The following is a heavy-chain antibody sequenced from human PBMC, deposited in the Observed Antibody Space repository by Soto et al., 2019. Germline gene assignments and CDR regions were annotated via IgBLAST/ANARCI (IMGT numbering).Heavy chain of an antibody. V-gene: IGHV4-34*01. CDR1: GGSVNGHY. D-gene: IGHD3-3*01. Sequence: PSETLSLTCAVYGGSVNGHYWNWIRQPPGKGLEWIGEINHTGGTHYNPSLKIRVTMSVDTSKNQFSLRLSSVTAADTAIYYCATRITVFGLLIPPFDPWGQGTQVTVSS. J-gene: IGHJ5*02. CDR2: INHTGGT. CDR3: ATRITVFGLLIPPFDP.